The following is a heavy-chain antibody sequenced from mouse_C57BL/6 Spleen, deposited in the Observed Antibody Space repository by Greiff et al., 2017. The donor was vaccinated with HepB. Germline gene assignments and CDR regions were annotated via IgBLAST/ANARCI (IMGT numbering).Heavy chain of an antibody. CDR2: INYDGSST. CDR1: GFTFSDYY. V-gene: IGHV5-16*01. Sequence: EVKLVESEGGLVQPGSSMKLSCTASGFTFSDYYMAWVRQVPEKGLEWVANINYDGSSTYYLDSLKSRFIISRDNAKNILYLQMSSLKSEDTATYYCASVGLYAMDYWGQGTSVTVSS. CDR3: ASVGLYAMDY. J-gene: IGHJ4*01.